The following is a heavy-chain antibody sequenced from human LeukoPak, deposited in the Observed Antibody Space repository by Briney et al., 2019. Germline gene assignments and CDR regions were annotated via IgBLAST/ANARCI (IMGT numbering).Heavy chain of an antibody. CDR2: IYTSGST. V-gene: IGHV4-4*07. CDR3: AREDSSGAAATGLDY. CDR1: GGSISSYY. Sequence: KPSETLSLTCTVSGGSISSYYWSWIRQPAGKGLEWIGRIYTSGSTNYNPSLKSRVTMSVDTSKNQFSLKLSSVTAADTAVYYCAREDSSGAAATGLDYWGQGTLVTVSS. J-gene: IGHJ4*02. D-gene: IGHD3-22*01.